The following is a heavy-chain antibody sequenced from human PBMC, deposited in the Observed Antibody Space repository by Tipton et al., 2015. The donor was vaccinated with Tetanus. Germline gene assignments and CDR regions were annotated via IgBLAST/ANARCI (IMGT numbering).Heavy chain of an antibody. CDR3: ARVGAKPYYYYSGMDV. CDR2: MNPNSGNT. D-gene: IGHD1-26*01. CDR1: GYTFTSYD. J-gene: IGHJ6*02. V-gene: IGHV1-8*01. Sequence: QLVQSGAEVKKPGASVKVSCKASGYTFTSYDINWVRQATGQGLEWMGWMNPNSGNTGYAQKFQGRVTMTRNTSRSTAYMELSSPRSEDTAVYYCARVGAKPYYYYSGMDVWGQGTTVTVSS.